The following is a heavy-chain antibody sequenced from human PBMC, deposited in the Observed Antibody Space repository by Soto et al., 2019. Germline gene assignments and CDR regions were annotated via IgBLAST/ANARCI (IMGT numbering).Heavy chain of an antibody. J-gene: IGHJ4*02. V-gene: IGHV4-59*01. Sequence: SETLSLTCTVSGGSISSYYWSWIRQPPGKGLEWIGYIYYSGSTDYNPSLKSRVTISVDTSKNQFTLKLSSVTAADTVEYYAGGHGYSSSGYYFVYRCQEAMVTVSS. D-gene: IGHD6-13*01. CDR2: IYYSGST. CDR3: GGHGYSSSGYYFVY. CDR1: GGSISSYY.